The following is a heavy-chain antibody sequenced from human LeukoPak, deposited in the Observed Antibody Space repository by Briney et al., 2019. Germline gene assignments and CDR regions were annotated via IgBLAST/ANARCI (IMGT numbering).Heavy chain of an antibody. CDR2: IKQDGSEK. CDR1: GFTFSSYS. J-gene: IGHJ4*02. D-gene: IGHD1-7*01. CDR3: ARDDDWNYEDY. V-gene: IGHV3-7*01. Sequence: GGSLRLSCAASGFTFSSYSMNWVRQAPGKGLEWVANIKQDGSEKYYVDSVKGRFTISRDNAKNSLYLQLNSLRAEDTAVYYCARDDDWNYEDYWGQGTLVTVSS.